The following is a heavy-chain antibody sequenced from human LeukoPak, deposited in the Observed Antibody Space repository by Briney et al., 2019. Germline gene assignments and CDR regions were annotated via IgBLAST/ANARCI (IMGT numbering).Heavy chain of an antibody. CDR1: GFTFSSYA. J-gene: IGHJ4*02. Sequence: GGSLRLSCAASGFTFSSYAMSWVRQAPGKGLEWVSAISGSGGSTYYADSVKGRFTISRDNSKNTLYLQMNSLRAEDTAVYYCAKGRVKEYYYDSSGYYYDYWGQGTLVTVSS. D-gene: IGHD3-22*01. CDR3: AKGRVKEYYYDSSGYYYDY. CDR2: ISGSGGST. V-gene: IGHV3-23*01.